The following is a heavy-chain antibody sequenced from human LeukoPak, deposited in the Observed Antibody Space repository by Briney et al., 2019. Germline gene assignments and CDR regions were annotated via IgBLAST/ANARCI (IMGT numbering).Heavy chain of an antibody. D-gene: IGHD3-22*01. CDR2: ISAYNGNT. J-gene: IGHJ4*02. CDR3: ARDSLFVYYDSSGYYGY. Sequence: ASVKVSCKASGYTFTSYGISWVRQAPGQGLEWMGWISAYNGNTNYAQKLQGRVTMTTDTSTSTAYMELRSLRSDDTAVYYCARDSLFVYYDSSGYYGYWGQGTPVTVSS. CDR1: GYTFTSYG. V-gene: IGHV1-18*01.